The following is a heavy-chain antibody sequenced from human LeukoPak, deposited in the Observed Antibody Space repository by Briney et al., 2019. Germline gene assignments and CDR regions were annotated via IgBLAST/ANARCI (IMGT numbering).Heavy chain of an antibody. D-gene: IGHD5-24*01. V-gene: IGHV1-69*13. CDR1: GGTFSSYA. Sequence: SVKVSCKASGGTFSSYAISWVRQAPGQGLEWMGGIIPIFGTANYAQKFQGRVTITADESTSTAYVELSSLRSEDTAVYYCARDRDPVGDGYNCNYWGQGTLVTVSS. CDR3: ARDRDPVGDGYNCNY. J-gene: IGHJ4*02. CDR2: IIPIFGTA.